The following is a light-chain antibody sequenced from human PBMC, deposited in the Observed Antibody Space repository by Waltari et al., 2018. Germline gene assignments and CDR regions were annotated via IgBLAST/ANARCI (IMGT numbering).Light chain of an antibody. CDR1: NSSAGGYNY. CDR2: VVS. J-gene: IGLJ3*02. Sequence: QSALTQPASVSGSPGQSITISCTGTNSSAGGYNYVSWFQHHPGTAPRLMIFVVSDRPSGVSNRFSGSKSGNTASLTISGLQAEDEAHYYCASYTSSYTWVFGGGTKLTVL. V-gene: IGLV2-14*03. CDR3: ASYTSSYTWV.